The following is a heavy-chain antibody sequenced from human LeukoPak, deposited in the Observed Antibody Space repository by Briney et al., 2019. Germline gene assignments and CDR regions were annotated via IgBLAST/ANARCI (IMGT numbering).Heavy chain of an antibody. CDR3: ARDFYNFWSGGHFDY. CDR2: INPSGGST. D-gene: IGHD3-3*01. V-gene: IGHV1-46*01. CDR1: GYTFTSYY. Sequence: ASVKVSCKASGYTFTSYYMHWVRQAPGQGLEWMGIINPSGGSTSYAQKFQGRVTMTRDMSTSTVYMELSSLRSEDTAVYYCARDFYNFWSGGHFDYWGQGTLVTVSS. J-gene: IGHJ4*02.